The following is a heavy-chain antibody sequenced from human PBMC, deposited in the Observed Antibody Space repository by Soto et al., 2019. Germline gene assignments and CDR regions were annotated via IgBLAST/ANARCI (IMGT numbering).Heavy chain of an antibody. CDR2: ISSNGGST. D-gene: IGHD3-10*01. J-gene: IGHJ4*02. CDR3: ARLLSPAMVRGVMSDY. CDR1: GFTFSSYA. Sequence: GGSLRLSCAASGFTFSSYAMHWVRQAPGKGLEYVSAISSNGGSTYYANSVKGRFTISRDNSKNTLYLQMGSLRAEDMAVYYCARLLSPAMVRGVMSDYWGQGTLVTVSS. V-gene: IGHV3-64*01.